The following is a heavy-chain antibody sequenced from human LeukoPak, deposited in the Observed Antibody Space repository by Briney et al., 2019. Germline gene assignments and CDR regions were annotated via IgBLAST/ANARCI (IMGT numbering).Heavy chain of an antibody. CDR2: ISGSGDST. J-gene: IGHJ4*02. CDR3: ARGLLGATTSYFDY. Sequence: AGGSLRLSCAASGFTFDNYAMSWVRQGPGKGLEWVSGISGSGDSTYYADSVKGRFTISRDNSRNTLYLQMNSLRAEDTAVYYCARGLLGATTSYFDYWGQGTLVTVSS. CDR1: GFTFDNYA. V-gene: IGHV3-23*01. D-gene: IGHD1-26*01.